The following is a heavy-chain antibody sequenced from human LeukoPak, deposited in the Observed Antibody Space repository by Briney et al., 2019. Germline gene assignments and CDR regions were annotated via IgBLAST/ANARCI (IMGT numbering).Heavy chain of an antibody. CDR3: ARQPYDSSGYFSLVLFDY. CDR2: IYYSGST. J-gene: IGHJ4*02. Sequence: TPSETLSLTCTVSGGSISSYYWSWIRQPPGKGLEWIGYIYYSGSTNYNPSLKSRVTISVDTSKNQFSLKLSSVTAADTAVYYCARQPYDSSGYFSLVLFDYWGQGTLVTVSS. CDR1: GGSISSYY. V-gene: IGHV4-59*08. D-gene: IGHD3-22*01.